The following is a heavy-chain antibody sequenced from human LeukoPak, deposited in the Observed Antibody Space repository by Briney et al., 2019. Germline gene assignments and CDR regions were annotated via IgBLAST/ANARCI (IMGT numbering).Heavy chain of an antibody. CDR3: ARDSSSWYDFDY. CDR2: IYSGGST. CDR1: GFTVSSNY. D-gene: IGHD6-13*01. J-gene: IGHJ4*02. Sequence: PGGSLRLSCAASGFTVSSNYMSWVRQAPGEGLEWVSVIYSGGSTYYADSVKGRFTISRDNSKNTLYLQMNSLRAEDTAVYYCARDSSSWYDFDYWGQGTLVTVSS. V-gene: IGHV3-66*01.